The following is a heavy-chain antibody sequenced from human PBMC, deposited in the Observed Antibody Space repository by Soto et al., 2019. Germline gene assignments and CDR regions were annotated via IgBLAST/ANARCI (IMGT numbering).Heavy chain of an antibody. CDR2: IYYSGST. Sequence: SETLSLTCTVSGGSISSYYWSWIRQPPGKGLEWIGYIYYSGSTNYNPSLKSRVTISVDTSKNQFSLKLSSVTAADTAVYYCGSTGAAAGTFEWNYWGQGTLVTVSS. CDR1: GGSISSYY. V-gene: IGHV4-59*08. D-gene: IGHD6-13*01. CDR3: GSTGAAAGTFEWNY. J-gene: IGHJ4*02.